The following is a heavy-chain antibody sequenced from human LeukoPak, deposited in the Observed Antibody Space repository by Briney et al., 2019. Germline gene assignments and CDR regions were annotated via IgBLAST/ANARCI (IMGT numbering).Heavy chain of an antibody. CDR1: GYTLTEYY. CDR3: STEDKYCTGANCGVF. V-gene: IGHV1-2*02. D-gene: IGHD2-8*02. Sequence: ASVKVSCKASGYTLTEYYIHWVREAPGQGLEWMGFIIPDSGGTTYQQNFQGRVTMTRDTSISTFYMELSSLRPDDTAVYYCSTEDKYCTGANCGVFWGQGTLVTVSS. CDR2: IIPDSGGT. J-gene: IGHJ4*02.